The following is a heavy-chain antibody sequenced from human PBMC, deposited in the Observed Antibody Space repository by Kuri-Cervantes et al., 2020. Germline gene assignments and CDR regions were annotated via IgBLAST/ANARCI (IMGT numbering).Heavy chain of an antibody. J-gene: IGHJ4*02. V-gene: IGHV3-30*03. D-gene: IGHD2-15*01. CDR2: ISYDGSNK. CDR1: GFTFSSYG. Sequence: GESLKISCAASGFTFSSYGMHWVRQAPGKGLEWVAVISYDGSNKYYADSVKGRFTISRDNSKNTLYLQMNSLRAEDTAVYYCARAGFYCSGGSCQHFDYWGQGTLVTVSS. CDR3: ARAGFYCSGGSCQHFDY.